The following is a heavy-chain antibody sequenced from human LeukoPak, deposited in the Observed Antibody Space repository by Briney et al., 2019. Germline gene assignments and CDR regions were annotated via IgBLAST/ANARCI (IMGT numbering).Heavy chain of an antibody. CDR2: IIVDSGET. D-gene: IGHD2-2*01. V-gene: IGHV1-58*01. Sequence: ASVKVSCKASGFTFTRSAVQWVRQARGQRLEWIGWIIVDSGETQSAQKFQGRVAITRDMSTNTVYMELSSLRSEDTAVYYCARDAYIVVVPSHWYFDLWGRGTLVTVSS. J-gene: IGHJ2*01. CDR3: ARDAYIVVVPSHWYFDL. CDR1: GFTFTRSA.